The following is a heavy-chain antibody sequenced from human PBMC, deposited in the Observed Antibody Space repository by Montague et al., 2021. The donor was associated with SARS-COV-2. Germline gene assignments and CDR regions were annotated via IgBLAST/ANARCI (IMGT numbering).Heavy chain of an antibody. CDR1: GGSMTNYY. V-gene: IGHV4-59*08. CDR3: ARGRQHFNMIVVVMTGGEYYFDX. J-gene: IGHJ4*02. D-gene: IGHD3-22*01. CDR2: IYYRGST. Sequence: SETLSLTCTVSGGSMTNYYWSWIRQPPGKGLEWLAYIYYRGSTSYNPSLMSRVTISVDTSKKQFSLKLSSVTAADTAVYYCARGRQHFNMIVVVMTGGEYYFDXWGQGTLVTVSS.